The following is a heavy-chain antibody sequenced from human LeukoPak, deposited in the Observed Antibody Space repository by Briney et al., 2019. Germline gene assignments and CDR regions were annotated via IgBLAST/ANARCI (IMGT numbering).Heavy chain of an antibody. Sequence: SETLSLTCTVSGGSISSYYWSWIRQPAGKGLEWIGYIYYSGSTNYNPSLKSRVTISVDTSKNQFSLKLSSVTAADTAVYYCARATCSGGSCYYPYWGQGTLVTVSS. J-gene: IGHJ4*02. D-gene: IGHD2-15*01. CDR3: ARATCSGGSCYYPY. CDR2: IYYSGST. CDR1: GGSISSYY. V-gene: IGHV4-59*01.